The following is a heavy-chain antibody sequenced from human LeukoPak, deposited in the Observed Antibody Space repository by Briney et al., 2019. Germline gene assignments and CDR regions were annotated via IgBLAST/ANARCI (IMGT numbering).Heavy chain of an antibody. J-gene: IGHJ5*02. CDR1: GFTFSSYA. V-gene: IGHV3-30-3*01. CDR2: ISYDGSNK. CDR3: ARDKNPKPSTIFGVVIGWFDP. D-gene: IGHD3-3*01. Sequence: GGSLRLSCAASGFTFSSYAMHWVRQAPGKGLEWVAVISYDGSNKYYADSVKGRFTISRDNAKNSVDLQMDSLRAGDTAIYYCARDKNPKPSTIFGVVIGWFDPWGQGTLVTVSS.